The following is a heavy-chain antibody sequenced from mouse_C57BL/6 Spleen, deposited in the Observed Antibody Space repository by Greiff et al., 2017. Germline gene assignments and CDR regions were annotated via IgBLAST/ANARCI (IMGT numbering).Heavy chain of an antibody. Sequence: EVQLVESGGDLVKPGGSLQLSCAASGFTFSSYGMSWVRQTPDKRLEWVATISSGGSYTYYPDSVKGRFTISRDNAKNTLYLQMSSLKSEDTAMYYCARRANWVFDYWGQGTTLTVSS. V-gene: IGHV5-6*01. CDR1: GFTFSSYG. CDR2: ISSGGSYT. D-gene: IGHD4-1*01. J-gene: IGHJ2*01. CDR3: ARRANWVFDY.